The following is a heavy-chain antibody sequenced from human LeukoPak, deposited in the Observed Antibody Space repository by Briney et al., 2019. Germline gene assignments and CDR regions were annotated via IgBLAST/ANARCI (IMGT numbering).Heavy chain of an antibody. D-gene: IGHD4-23*01. Sequence: GGSLRLSCAASGFTFNTYSMNWVRQAPGKGLGWVSCISSRSTTIYYTDSVKGRFTISRDNAKNSLYLQMNSLRDEDTAVYYCVRDLGGGNSYFGYWGQGALVTVSS. CDR3: VRDLGGGNSYFGY. J-gene: IGHJ4*02. CDR2: ISSRSTTI. CDR1: GFTFNTYS. V-gene: IGHV3-48*02.